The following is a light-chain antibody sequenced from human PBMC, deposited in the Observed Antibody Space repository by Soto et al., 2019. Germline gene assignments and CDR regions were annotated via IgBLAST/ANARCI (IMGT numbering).Light chain of an antibody. V-gene: IGKV1-33*01. CDR2: DAS. CDR3: QQYDNPPLT. CDR1: QDIRNY. J-gene: IGKJ4*01. Sequence: DIQMTQSPSSLSASVGDRVTITCQASQDIRNYLNWYQQKPVKAPKLLIYDASNVETGVPSRFSGSGSRTDFTFTISSLQHEYIATYYCQQYDNPPLTFGGGTKVEIK.